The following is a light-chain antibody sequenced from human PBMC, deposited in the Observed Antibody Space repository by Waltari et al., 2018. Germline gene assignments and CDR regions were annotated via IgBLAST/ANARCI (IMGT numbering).Light chain of an antibody. J-gene: IGLJ2*01. Sequence: QSVLTQPPSVSGAPGQRVTISCTGSSPTIGAGYDVPWYQQLPGPAPKLLSYGNSNRPSGVPDRFSGSKSGTSASLAITGLQAEDEADYYCQSYDSSLSVVFGGGTKLTVL. CDR1: SPTIGAGYD. CDR2: GNS. CDR3: QSYDSSLSVV. V-gene: IGLV1-40*01.